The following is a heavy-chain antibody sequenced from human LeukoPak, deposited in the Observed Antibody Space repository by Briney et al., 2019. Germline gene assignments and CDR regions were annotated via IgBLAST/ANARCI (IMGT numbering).Heavy chain of an antibody. Sequence: GGSLRLSCAASGITFSAYSLNWIRQAPGKGLEWVATITGDSTYISHADSVKGRFIISRDNAKNTLYLQMNSLRAEDTAVYYCARVRWGGLYYFDYWGQGTLVTVSS. V-gene: IGHV3-21*01. CDR1: GITFSAYS. CDR3: ARVRWGGLYYFDY. D-gene: IGHD3-16*01. J-gene: IGHJ4*02. CDR2: ITGDSTYI.